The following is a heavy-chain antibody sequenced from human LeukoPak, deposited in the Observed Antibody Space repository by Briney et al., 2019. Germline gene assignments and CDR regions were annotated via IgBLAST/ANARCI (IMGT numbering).Heavy chain of an antibody. V-gene: IGHV4-39*01. Sequence: SETLSLTCTVSGGSISSSSYYWGWVRQPPGKGLAWIVNIFYSGSTYYNPSLKSRVTISVDTSRSQFSLKLNSVTAADTAVYYCARRTTYYYDSSGYYGDYWGQGTLVTVSS. J-gene: IGHJ4*02. D-gene: IGHD3-22*01. CDR1: GGSISSSSYY. CDR3: ARRTTYYYDSSGYYGDY. CDR2: IFYSGST.